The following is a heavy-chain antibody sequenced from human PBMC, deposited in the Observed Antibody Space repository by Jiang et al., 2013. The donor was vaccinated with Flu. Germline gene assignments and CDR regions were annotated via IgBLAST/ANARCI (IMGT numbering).Heavy chain of an antibody. Sequence: GAEVKKPGESLKISCKGSGYIFTSFYIAWVRQLPGKGLEWMGIIYPGDSDPTYSPSFQGQVTISVDKSISTAYLQWSSLKASDTAIYYCASPRGYNYGPFDFWGQGTLVTVSS. J-gene: IGHJ4*02. D-gene: IGHD5-18*01. CDR1: GYIFTSFY. CDR2: IYPGDSDP. CDR3: ASPRGYNYGPFDF. V-gene: IGHV5-51*01.